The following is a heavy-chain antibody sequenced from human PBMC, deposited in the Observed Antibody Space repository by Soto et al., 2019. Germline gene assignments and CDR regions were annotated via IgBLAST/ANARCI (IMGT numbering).Heavy chain of an antibody. Sequence: QVQLVQSGAEVKTPGSSVRVSCKTAGRTFLISAIAWVRQAPGQGLEWMGGIIPILGTIHIAQNFQGRVNFTADRSKRTAYIDLFSVRSGVTATYFCARGKEWEQPSNHYYFDYWGKGSQVIVSS. CDR3: ARGKEWEQPSNHYYFDY. D-gene: IGHD1-26*01. CDR2: IIPILGTI. CDR1: GRTFLISA. V-gene: IGHV1-69*06. J-gene: IGHJ4*02.